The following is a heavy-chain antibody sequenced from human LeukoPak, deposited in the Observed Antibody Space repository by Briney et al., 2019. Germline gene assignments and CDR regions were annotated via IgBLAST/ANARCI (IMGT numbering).Heavy chain of an antibody. CDR3: ARARYYGSGSSPNDY. Sequence: ASVKVSCKASGYTFTSYDINWVPQATGQGLEWMGWMNPNSGNTGYAQKFQGRVTMTRNTSISTAYMELSSLRSKDTAVYYCARARYYGSGSSPNDYWGQGTLVTVSS. D-gene: IGHD3-10*01. V-gene: IGHV1-8*01. CDR2: MNPNSGNT. J-gene: IGHJ4*02. CDR1: GYTFTSYD.